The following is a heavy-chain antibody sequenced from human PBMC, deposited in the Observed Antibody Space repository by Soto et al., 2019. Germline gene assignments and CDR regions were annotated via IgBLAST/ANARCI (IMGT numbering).Heavy chain of an antibody. V-gene: IGHV1-18*01. CDR3: ARLLTEGATFREDAFDI. CDR1: RYTFTSHG. CDR2: ISTFNGKT. D-gene: IGHD1-26*01. J-gene: IGHJ3*02. Sequence: QLVQSGGEVKKPGASVKVSCRSSRYTFTSHGISWVRQAPGQGLEWMGWISTFNGKTDYAQKFQDRVTMTADTRTNPVYMEVRSLRSDDTAVYYCARLLTEGATFREDAFDIWGPGTKVTVSS.